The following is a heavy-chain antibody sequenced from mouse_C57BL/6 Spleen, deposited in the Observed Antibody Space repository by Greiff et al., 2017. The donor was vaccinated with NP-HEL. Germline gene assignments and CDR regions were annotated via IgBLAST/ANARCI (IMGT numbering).Heavy chain of an antibody. J-gene: IGHJ3*01. V-gene: IGHV1-52*01. CDR1: GYTFTSYW. Sequence: QVQLKQPGAELVRPGSSVKLSCKASGYTFTSYWMHWVKQRPIQGLEWIGNIDPSDSETHYNQKFKDKATLTVDKSSSTAYMQLSSLTSEDSAVYYCARGYYGYDGGFAYWGQGTLVTVSA. D-gene: IGHD2-2*01. CDR3: ARGYYGYDGGFAY. CDR2: IDPSDSET.